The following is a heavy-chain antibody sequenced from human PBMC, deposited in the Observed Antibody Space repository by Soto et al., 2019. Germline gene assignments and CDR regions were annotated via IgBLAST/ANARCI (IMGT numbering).Heavy chain of an antibody. J-gene: IGHJ5*02. Sequence: HVQLQESGPGLVKPSQTLSLTCTVSGDSISSGDYYWSWSRQSPGKGLEWIGFIYYSGATYYNPSLQSRVTISVDRSKNQFSLKLTSVTAADTAVYYCARDHGYSGPVSGPWGQGTLVTVPS. CDR2: IYYSGAT. V-gene: IGHV4-30-4*08. CDR1: GDSISSGDYY. D-gene: IGHD5-12*01. CDR3: ARDHGYSGPVSGP.